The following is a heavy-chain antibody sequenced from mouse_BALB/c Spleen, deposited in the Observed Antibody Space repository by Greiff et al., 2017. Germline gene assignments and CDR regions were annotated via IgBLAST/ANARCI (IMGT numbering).Heavy chain of an antibody. Sequence: VQLKQSGAELVRPGALVKLSCKASGFNIKDYYMHWVKQRPEQGLEWIGWIDPENGNTIYDPKFQGKASITADTSSNTAYLQLSSLTSEDTAVYYCARDYGSRYFDYWGQGTTLTVSS. CDR1: GFNIKDYY. V-gene: IGHV14-1*02. J-gene: IGHJ2*01. CDR2: IDPENGNT. D-gene: IGHD1-1*01. CDR3: ARDYGSRYFDY.